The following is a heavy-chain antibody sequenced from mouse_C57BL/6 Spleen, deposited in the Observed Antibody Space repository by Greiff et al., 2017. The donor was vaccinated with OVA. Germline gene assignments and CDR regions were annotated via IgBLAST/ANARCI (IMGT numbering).Heavy chain of an antibody. J-gene: IGHJ2*01. Sequence: VQLQQPGAELVMPGASVKLSCKASGYTFTSYWMHWVKQRPGQGLEWIGEIDPSDSYTNYNQKFKGKSTLTVDKSSSTAYMQLSSLTSEDSAVYYCARSDGLGGNYFDYWGQGTTLTVSS. CDR2: IDPSDSYT. D-gene: IGHD1-1*01. V-gene: IGHV1-69*01. CDR3: ARSDGLGGNYFDY. CDR1: GYTFTSYW.